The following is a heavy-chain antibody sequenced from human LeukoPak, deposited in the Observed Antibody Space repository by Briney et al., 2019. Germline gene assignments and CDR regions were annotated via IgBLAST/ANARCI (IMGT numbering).Heavy chain of an antibody. Sequence: PGGSLRLSCAASGFTFSNYATIWVRQIPGTGLKWVSSISGTDGNTYYADSVKGRFTISRDNSKNTLYLQMNSLRAEDTAVYYCAKDRSGWWRDAFDIWGQGTVVTVSS. J-gene: IGHJ3*02. CDR3: AKDRSGWWRDAFDI. V-gene: IGHV3-23*01. CDR1: GFTFSNYA. CDR2: ISGTDGNT. D-gene: IGHD6-19*01.